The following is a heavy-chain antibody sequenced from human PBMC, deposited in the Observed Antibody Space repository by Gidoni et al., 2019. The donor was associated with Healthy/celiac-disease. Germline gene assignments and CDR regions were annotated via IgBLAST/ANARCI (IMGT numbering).Heavy chain of an antibody. CDR2: IYSGGTT. Sequence: EVQLVETGGGLIQPGGSLRLSCAASGFTVSSNYMSWVRQAPGKGLERVSVIYSGGTTYSADSVKGRFTISRDNSKTTLYLQMNRLSAEDTAVYYCARAGISPDVDYWGQGTLVTVSS. CDR3: ARAGISPDVDY. D-gene: IGHD2-15*01. J-gene: IGHJ4*02. V-gene: IGHV3-53*02. CDR1: GFTVSSNY.